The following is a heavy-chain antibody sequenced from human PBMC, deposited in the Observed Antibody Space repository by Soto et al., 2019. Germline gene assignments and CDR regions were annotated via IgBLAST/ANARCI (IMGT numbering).Heavy chain of an antibody. V-gene: IGHV1-3*01. CDR1: GYTFTNYA. CDR3: ARGHLAVVPVASWFYYMDV. D-gene: IGHD2-2*01. Sequence: QGQLVQSGAEVEKPGASVKVSCKASGYTFTNYAVHWVRQAPGQRLEWMGWINAGNGNTRFSQNLQGRVTITRDTSARTVYRELSSLRSEDTAVYYCARGHLAVVPVASWFYYMDVWGKGTTVTVSS. J-gene: IGHJ6*03. CDR2: INAGNGNT.